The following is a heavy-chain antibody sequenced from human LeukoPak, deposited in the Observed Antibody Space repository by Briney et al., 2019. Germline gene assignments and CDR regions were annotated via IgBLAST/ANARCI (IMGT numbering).Heavy chain of an antibody. CDR3: ARERPTFGVAARTYYYMDV. D-gene: IGHD3-3*01. V-gene: IGHV1-2*02. J-gene: IGHJ6*03. Sequence: ASVKVSCKXSGYTFTGYYMHWVRQAPGQGLEWMGWINPNSGGTNYAQKFQGRVTMTRDTSISTAYMELSRLRSDDTAVYYCARERPTFGVAARTYYYMDVWGKGTTVTVSS. CDR1: GYTFTGYY. CDR2: INPNSGGT.